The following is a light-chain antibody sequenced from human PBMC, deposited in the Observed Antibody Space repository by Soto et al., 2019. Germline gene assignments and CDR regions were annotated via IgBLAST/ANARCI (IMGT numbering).Light chain of an antibody. CDR2: DVS. J-gene: IGLJ2*01. V-gene: IGLV2-14*01. CDR1: SSDVGGYNY. Sequence: QSALTQPDSVSGSPGQSITISCTGTSSDVGGYNYVSWYQQHPGKAPKLMIYDVSNRPSGVSNRFSGSKSGNTASLTISGLQAEDEADYYCSSYTSSSTPYVVFGGGTKVTVL. CDR3: SSYTSSSTPYVV.